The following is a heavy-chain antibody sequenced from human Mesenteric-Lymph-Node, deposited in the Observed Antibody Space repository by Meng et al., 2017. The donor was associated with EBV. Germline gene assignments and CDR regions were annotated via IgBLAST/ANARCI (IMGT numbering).Heavy chain of an antibody. V-gene: IGHV4-30-2*01. CDR1: GGSISSGGYS. D-gene: IGHD3-10*01. J-gene: IGHJ4*02. CDR2: INHSGNT. CDR3: AGHVGRGGDY. Sequence: QVQLAESGSGLVKPSQTRSLTCAVSGGSISSGGYSWSWIRQPPGKGLEWIGEINHSGNTHNNPSLKSRVSMSVDTSKNQFSLKLDSVTAADTAMYYCAGHVGRGGDYWDQGALVTVSS.